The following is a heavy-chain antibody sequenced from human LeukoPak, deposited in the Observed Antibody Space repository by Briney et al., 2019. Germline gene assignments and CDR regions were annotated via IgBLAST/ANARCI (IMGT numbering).Heavy chain of an antibody. CDR3: AKVMPPGRIRFYSYYMDV. D-gene: IGHD2-15*01. CDR2: IWYDGSNK. Sequence: GRSLRLSCAASGFTCSSYGMHWVRQAPGKGLEWVAVIWYDGSNKYYADSVKSRFTISRDKSKNTLSLQMNGLRVEDTAVYYCAKVMPPGRIRFYSYYMDVWGKGTTVTVS. V-gene: IGHV3-33*03. CDR1: GFTCSSYG. J-gene: IGHJ6*03.